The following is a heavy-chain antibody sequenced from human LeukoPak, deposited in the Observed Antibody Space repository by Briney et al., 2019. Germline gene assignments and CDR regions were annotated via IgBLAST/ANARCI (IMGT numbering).Heavy chain of an antibody. Sequence: SVKVSCKASGYTFTSYDINWVRQATGQGLEWMGGIIPIFGTANYAQKFQGRVTITADKSTSTAYMELSSLRSEDTAVYYCARDITGTTLDNWFDPWGQGTLVTVSS. D-gene: IGHD1-20*01. J-gene: IGHJ5*02. CDR2: IIPIFGTA. CDR3: ARDITGTTLDNWFDP. CDR1: GYTFTSYD. V-gene: IGHV1-69*06.